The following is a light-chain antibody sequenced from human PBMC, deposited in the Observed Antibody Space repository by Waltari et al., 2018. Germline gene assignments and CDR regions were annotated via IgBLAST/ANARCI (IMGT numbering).Light chain of an antibody. Sequence: QSVLTQPPSVSGAPGQRVTISCTGSRPNPGANYDFTWYQQLPGTAPKLLIYLNTNRPSGVPDRISASRSATSASLAITGLQAEDEADYYCQSYDSSLTAWVFGGGTKLTVL. CDR3: QSYDSSLTAWV. CDR1: RPNPGANYD. V-gene: IGLV1-40*01. J-gene: IGLJ3*02. CDR2: LNT.